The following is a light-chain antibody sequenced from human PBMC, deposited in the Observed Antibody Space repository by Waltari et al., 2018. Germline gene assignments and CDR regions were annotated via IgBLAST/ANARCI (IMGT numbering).Light chain of an antibody. V-gene: IGKV1-9*01. CDR2: ATS. Sequence: DIQMPQSPSSLSASIGDSVTITCRASENIGSYLNWYQQRTGEAPKLLIYATSTLQSGVPSRFSGSGSGTDFTLTISSLQPEDFATYYCQHLHGYPITFGGGTKVEIK. CDR1: ENIGSY. J-gene: IGKJ4*01. CDR3: QHLHGYPIT.